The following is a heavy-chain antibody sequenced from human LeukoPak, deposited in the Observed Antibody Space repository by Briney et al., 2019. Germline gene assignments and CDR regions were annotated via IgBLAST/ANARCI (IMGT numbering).Heavy chain of an antibody. D-gene: IGHD1-26*01. V-gene: IGHV3-30*02. J-gene: IGHJ4*02. Sequence: GGSLRLSCAASGFIFSSYGIHWVCQAPGKGLEWVAFIQYDGSNKYYADSVKGRFTISRDNSKNTLYLHMNSLTAEDTAVYYCARGAKWAYYFDYWGQGTLVTVSS. CDR2: IQYDGSNK. CDR1: GFIFSSYG. CDR3: ARGAKWAYYFDY.